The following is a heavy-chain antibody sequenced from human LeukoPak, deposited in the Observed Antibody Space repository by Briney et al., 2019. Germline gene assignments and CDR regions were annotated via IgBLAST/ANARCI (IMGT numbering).Heavy chain of an antibody. CDR2: IYYSGST. CDR3: ARDALYYDSSGYQRYFDL. Sequence: PSETLSLTCTVSGGSISSYYWSWLRQPPGKGLEWIGYIYYSGSTNYNPSLKGRVNLSVDTSKNQLSLKLSSATAADTAVYYCARDALYYDSSGYQRYFDLWGRGTLVTVSS. D-gene: IGHD3-22*01. CDR1: GGSISSYY. J-gene: IGHJ2*01. V-gene: IGHV4-59*01.